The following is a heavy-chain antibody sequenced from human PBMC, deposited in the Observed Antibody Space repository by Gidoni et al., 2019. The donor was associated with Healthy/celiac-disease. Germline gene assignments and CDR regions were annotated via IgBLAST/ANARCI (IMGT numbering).Heavy chain of an antibody. J-gene: IGHJ4*02. CDR2: INHSGST. CDR1: GGSFSGYY. D-gene: IGHD3-10*01. CDR3: ARGRKPFYYY. V-gene: IGHV4-34*01. Sequence: QVQLQQWGAGLLKPSETPSLTCAVSGGSFSGYYWSWIRQPPGKGLEWIGEINHSGSTNYNPSLKSRVTISVDTSKIQFSLKLSSVTAADTAVYYCARGRKPFYYYWGQGTLVTVSS.